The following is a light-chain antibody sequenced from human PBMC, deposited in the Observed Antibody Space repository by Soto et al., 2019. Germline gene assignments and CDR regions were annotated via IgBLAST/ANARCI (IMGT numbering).Light chain of an antibody. CDR3: QSYDRGLSGAV. CDR2: GNN. CDR1: NSNIGAGYD. Sequence: QSVLTQPPSVSAAPGQRVSISCTGTNSNIGAGYDVHWYQQLPGTAPKLIIYGNNNRPSGVPDRFSGSKSGTSASLAITGLQAEDEADFYCQSYDRGLSGAVFGGGTQLTVL. J-gene: IGLJ2*01. V-gene: IGLV1-40*01.